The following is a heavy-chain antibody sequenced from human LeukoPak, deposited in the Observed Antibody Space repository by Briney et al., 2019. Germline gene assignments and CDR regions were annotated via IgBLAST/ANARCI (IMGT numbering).Heavy chain of an antibody. V-gene: IGHV1-2*02. CDR1: GYTFTDYY. CDR2: INSNSGGT. D-gene: IGHD6-6*01. CDR3: ARVRRPEYSSSSYYYYMDV. Sequence: ASVKVSCKASGYTFTDYYMHWVRQAPGQGLEWMGWINSNSGGTNYAQKFQGRVTMTRDTSTTTAYMELNRLRSDDTAVYYCARVRRPEYSSSSYYYYMDVWGKGTTVTVSS. J-gene: IGHJ6*03.